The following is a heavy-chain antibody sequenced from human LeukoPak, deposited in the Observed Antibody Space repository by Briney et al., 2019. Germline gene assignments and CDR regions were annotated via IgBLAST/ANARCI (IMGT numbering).Heavy chain of an antibody. D-gene: IGHD3-22*01. V-gene: IGHV4-59*08. J-gene: IGHJ4*02. CDR1: GGSISSYY. Sequence: SETLSLTCTVSGGSISSYYWSWIRQPPGKGLEWIGYIYYSGSTNYNPSLKSRVTISVDTSKNQFSLKLSSVTAAHTAVYYCASAIGVRGYFYYWGQGTLVTVSS. CDR2: IYYSGST. CDR3: ASAIGVRGYFYY.